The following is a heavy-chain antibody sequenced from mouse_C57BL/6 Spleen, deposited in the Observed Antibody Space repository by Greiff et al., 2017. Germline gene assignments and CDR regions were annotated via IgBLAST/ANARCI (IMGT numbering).Heavy chain of an antibody. CDR3: ARHYGHLYFEV. CDR2: ISSGGSYT. V-gene: IGHV5-6*01. CDR1: GFTFSSYG. D-gene: IGHD1-1*02. Sequence: EVQGVESGGDLVKPGGSLKLSCAASGFTFSSYGMSWVRQTPDKRLEWVATISSGGSYTYYPDSVKGRFTISRDNAKNTLYLQMSSLKSEDTAMYYCARHYGHLYFEVWGTGTTVTVSS. J-gene: IGHJ1*03.